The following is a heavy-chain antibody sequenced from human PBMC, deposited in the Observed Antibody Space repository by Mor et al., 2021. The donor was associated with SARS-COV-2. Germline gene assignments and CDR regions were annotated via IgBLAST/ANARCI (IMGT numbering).Heavy chain of an antibody. Sequence: APGKGLEWVSSISGSGSKTYYADSVKGRFPISRDNSKNTLYLQMNSLRDEDTAVYYCAKDSALDSSGYSLNWFDSWG. V-gene: IGHV3-23*01. D-gene: IGHD3-22*01. CDR2: ISGSGSKT. CDR3: AKDSALDSSGYSLNWFDS. J-gene: IGHJ5*01.